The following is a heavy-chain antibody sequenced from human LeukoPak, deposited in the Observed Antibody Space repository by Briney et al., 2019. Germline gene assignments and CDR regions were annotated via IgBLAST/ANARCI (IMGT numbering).Heavy chain of an antibody. Sequence: TGGSLRLSCAVSGFTFSSYAMSWVRQAPGKGLEWVSSISGNSGRTYYADSVKGRFSISRDNSNNTLYLQMNSLRAEDAAVYFCANGIQPNNWIPGVWGQGTLVTVSS. J-gene: IGHJ4*02. CDR2: ISGNSGRT. CDR3: ANGIQPNNWIPGV. V-gene: IGHV3-23*01. D-gene: IGHD1-20*01. CDR1: GFTFSSYA.